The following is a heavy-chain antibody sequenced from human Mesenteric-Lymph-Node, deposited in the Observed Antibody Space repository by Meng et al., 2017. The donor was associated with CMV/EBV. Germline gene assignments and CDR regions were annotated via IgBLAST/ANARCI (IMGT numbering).Heavy chain of an antibody. J-gene: IGHJ6*02. D-gene: IGHD3-3*01. CDR2: VNPNSGNT. CDR1: GYTFTNYD. V-gene: IGHV1-8*02. Sequence: ASVKVSCKASGYTFTNYDINWVRQATGQGLEWMGWVNPNSGNTGYAQKFQGRVTMTRNTSISTAYMELSSLRSEDTAVYYCARGRITIFGVVRDGMDVWGQGTTVTVSS. CDR3: ARGRITIFGVVRDGMDV.